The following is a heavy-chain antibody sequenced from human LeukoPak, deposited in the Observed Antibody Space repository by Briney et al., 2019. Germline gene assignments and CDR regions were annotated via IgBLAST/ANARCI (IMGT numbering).Heavy chain of an antibody. J-gene: IGHJ1*01. CDR2: VYYTDKT. V-gene: IGHV4-59*01. CDR3: ARASMRRRDGYNRHYEIDH. Sequence: SETLSLTCTVSNDSFSNYYWTWIRQSPGKALEWIGYVYYTDKTRYNPSLKSRVFISADTSQNQFSLRLSSVTAADTAVYYCARASMRRRDGYNRHYEIDHWGQGTLATVSS. CDR1: NDSFSNYY. D-gene: IGHD5-24*01.